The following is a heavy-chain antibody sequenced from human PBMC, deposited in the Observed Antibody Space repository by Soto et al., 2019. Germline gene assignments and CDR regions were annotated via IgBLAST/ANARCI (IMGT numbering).Heavy chain of an antibody. Sequence: GGSLRLSCAASGFTFSSYGMHWVRQAPGKGLEWVAVISYDGSNKYYADSVKGRFTISRDNSKNTLYLQMNSLRAEDTAVYYCANSPTIIVGAEADAFDIWGQGTMVTVSS. J-gene: IGHJ3*02. CDR3: ANSPTIIVGAEADAFDI. CDR2: ISYDGSNK. V-gene: IGHV3-30*18. D-gene: IGHD1-26*01. CDR1: GFTFSSYG.